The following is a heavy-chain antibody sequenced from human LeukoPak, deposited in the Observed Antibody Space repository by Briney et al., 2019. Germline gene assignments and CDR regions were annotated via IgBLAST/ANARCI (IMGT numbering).Heavy chain of an antibody. J-gene: IGHJ3*02. D-gene: IGHD1-14*01. CDR2: ISSSSSYI. CDR1: GFTFSTYS. Sequence: GGSLRLSCVDSGFTFSTYSMNWVRQAPGKGLEWVSSISSSSSYIYYGDSVKGRFTISRDNAKNSLYLQMNSLRAEDTAVYYCARDNRENAFDIWGQGTMVTVSS. V-gene: IGHV3-21*01. CDR3: ARDNRENAFDI.